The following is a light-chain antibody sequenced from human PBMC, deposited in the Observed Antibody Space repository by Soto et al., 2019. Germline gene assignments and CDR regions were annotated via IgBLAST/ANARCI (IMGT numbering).Light chain of an antibody. CDR2: EVT. V-gene: IGLV2-23*02. CDR3: YSFTGISTSLFV. CDR1: SRDIGTSNL. J-gene: IGLJ1*01. Sequence: QSVLTQPASVSGSPGQSITISCTGSSRDIGTSNLVSWYQQYPGKAPKLIIYEVTKRPSGISYRFSGSKSGNTASLTISGLQPEDEATCYCYSFTGISTSLFVFGTG.